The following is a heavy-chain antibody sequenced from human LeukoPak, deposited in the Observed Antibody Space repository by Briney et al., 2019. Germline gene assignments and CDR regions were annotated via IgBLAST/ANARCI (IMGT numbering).Heavy chain of an antibody. D-gene: IGHD2-2*01. J-gene: IGHJ5*02. CDR1: GGSLSSGDYY. CDR2: IYYSGRT. CDR3: ARETVPAATTNWFDP. Sequence: SETLSLTCTVSGGSLSSGDYYWSSIRQPPGRGLEWIGYIYYSGRTYYNPSPKSRVTISVATSKNQFSLKLSSVTAADTAVYYCARETVPAATTNWFDPWGQGTLVTVSS. V-gene: IGHV4-30-4*08.